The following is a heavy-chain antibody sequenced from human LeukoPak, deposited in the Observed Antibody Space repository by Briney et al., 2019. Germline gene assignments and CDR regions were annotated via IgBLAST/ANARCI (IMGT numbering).Heavy chain of an antibody. CDR3: ATVPTEWELLLENDAFDI. D-gene: IGHD1-26*01. CDR1: GYTFTDYY. CDR2: VDPEDGET. J-gene: IGHJ3*02. Sequence: ASVKISCKVSGYTFTDYYMHWVQQAPGKGLEWMGLVDPEDGETIYAEKFQGRVTITADTSTDTAYMELSSLRSEDTAVYYCATVPTEWELLLENDAFDIWGKGTMVTVSS. V-gene: IGHV1-69-2*01.